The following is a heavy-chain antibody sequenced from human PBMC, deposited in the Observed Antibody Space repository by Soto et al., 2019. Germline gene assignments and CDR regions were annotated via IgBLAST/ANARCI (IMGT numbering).Heavy chain of an antibody. Sequence: GESLKISCKGSGFIFTSYWIGWVRQMPGKGLEWMGIIYPSDSDTRYSPSFHGQVIISADKSISTTYLQWSRLTASDTAMYYCAKMHSSSWFIDYWGQGTLVTVSS. J-gene: IGHJ4*02. CDR1: GFIFTSYW. D-gene: IGHD6-13*01. CDR3: AKMHSSSWFIDY. CDR2: IYPSDSDT. V-gene: IGHV5-51*01.